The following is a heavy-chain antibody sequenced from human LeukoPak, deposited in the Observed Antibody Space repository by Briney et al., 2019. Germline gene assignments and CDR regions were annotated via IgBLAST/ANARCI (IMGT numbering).Heavy chain of an antibody. Sequence: GGSLRLSCAASGFTFSSVWMSWVRQAPGKGLEWVSAISGSGGSTYSADSVKGRFTISRDNSKNTLYLQMNSLRAEDTAVYYCAKDLESLRKGSDYYLGSDYWGQGTLVTVSS. D-gene: IGHD3-22*01. CDR1: GFTFSSVW. CDR2: ISGSGGST. V-gene: IGHV3-23*01. CDR3: AKDLESLRKGSDYYLGSDY. J-gene: IGHJ4*02.